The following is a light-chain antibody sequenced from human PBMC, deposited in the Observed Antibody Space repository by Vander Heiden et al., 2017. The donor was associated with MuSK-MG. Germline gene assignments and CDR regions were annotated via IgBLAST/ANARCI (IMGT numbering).Light chain of an antibody. Sequence: DIQLTQSPSFLSASVGDRVTITCRASQGISSYLAWYQQKPGKAPKLLIYAASTLQSGVPSRFSGSGYGTEFTLTISSRQPEDFATYYCQQLNSYPPVTFGHGTKVDIK. J-gene: IGKJ3*01. V-gene: IGKV1-9*01. CDR2: AAS. CDR3: QQLNSYPPVT. CDR1: QGISSY.